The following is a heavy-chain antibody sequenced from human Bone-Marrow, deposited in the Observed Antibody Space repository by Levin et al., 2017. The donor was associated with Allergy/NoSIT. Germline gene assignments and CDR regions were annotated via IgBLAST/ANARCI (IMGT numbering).Heavy chain of an antibody. CDR3: ARSSTYYYDSSGDSLFDY. D-gene: IGHD3-22*01. CDR1: GFSLSTSGMR. Sequence: SGPTLVKPTQTLTLTCTFSGFSLSTSGMRVSWIRQPPGKALEWLARIDWDDDKFYSTSLKTRLTISKDTSKNQVVLTMTNMDPVDTATYYCARSSTYYYDSSGDSLFDYWGQGTLVTVSS. J-gene: IGHJ4*02. V-gene: IGHV2-70*04. CDR2: IDWDDDK.